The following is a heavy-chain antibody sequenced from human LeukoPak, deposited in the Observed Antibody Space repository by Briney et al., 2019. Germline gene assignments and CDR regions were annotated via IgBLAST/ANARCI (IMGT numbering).Heavy chain of an antibody. CDR1: GFTFSSYA. Sequence: SGGSLRLSCAASGFTFSSYAMSWVRQAPGKGLEWVSAISGSGGSPYYAHSVKGRFTISRDNSKNTLYMQMNSLRAEDTAVYYCAKDLYSSGWFGDYYYYGMDVWGQGTTVTVSS. J-gene: IGHJ6*02. D-gene: IGHD6-19*01. CDR3: AKDLYSSGWFGDYYYYGMDV. CDR2: ISGSGGSP. V-gene: IGHV3-23*01.